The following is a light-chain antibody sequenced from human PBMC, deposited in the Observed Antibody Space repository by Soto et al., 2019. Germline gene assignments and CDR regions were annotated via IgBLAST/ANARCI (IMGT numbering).Light chain of an antibody. CDR3: AAWDESLNGVV. CDR2: GNN. V-gene: IGLV1-44*01. Sequence: QSVLTQPPSASGTPGQRVTISCSGSSSNIGSNTVNWYQHLPGTAPKLLISGNNQRPSGVPDRFSGSKSGTSASLAISGLQSEDEYNYYCAAWDESLNGVVFGGGTKLTVL. CDR1: SSNIGSNT. J-gene: IGLJ2*01.